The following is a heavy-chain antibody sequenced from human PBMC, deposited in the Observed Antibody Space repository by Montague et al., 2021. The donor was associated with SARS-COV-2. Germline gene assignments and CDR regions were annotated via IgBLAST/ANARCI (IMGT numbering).Heavy chain of an antibody. V-gene: IGHV3-13*01. CDR2: IGTAGGT. D-gene: IGHD6-19*01. Sequence: SLRLSCAASGFTFSSYDMHWVRQATGKGLEWVSAIGTAGGTYYPGSVTGRFTISRENAKNSLYLQMNSLRAGDTAVYYCARAGSGWYRTGFDYWGQGTLVTVSS. J-gene: IGHJ4*02. CDR3: ARAGSGWYRTGFDY. CDR1: GFTFSSYD.